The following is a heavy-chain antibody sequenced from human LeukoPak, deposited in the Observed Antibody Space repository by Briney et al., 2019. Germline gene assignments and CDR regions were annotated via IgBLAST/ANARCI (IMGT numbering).Heavy chain of an antibody. D-gene: IGHD3-10*01. V-gene: IGHV1-69*13. CDR2: IIPIFGTA. J-gene: IGHJ4*02. CDR1: GGTLSSYA. CDR3: ARVYYYGSGSYNIFDY. Sequence: SVKVSCKASGGTLSSYAISWVRQAPGQGLEWMGGIIPIFGTANYAQKFQGRVTITADESTSTAYMELSSLRSEDTAVYYCARVYYYGSGSYNIFDYWGQGTLVTVSS.